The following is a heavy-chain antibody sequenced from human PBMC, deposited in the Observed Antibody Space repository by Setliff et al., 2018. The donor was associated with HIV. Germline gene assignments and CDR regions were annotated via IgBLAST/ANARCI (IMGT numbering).Heavy chain of an antibody. D-gene: IGHD6-6*01. V-gene: IGHV4-34*01. CDR2: INHSRST. CDR1: GGSFRGYY. J-gene: IGHJ4*02. Sequence: SETLSLTCAVYGGSFRGYYWSWIRQPPGKGLEWIGEINHSRSTNYNPSLKSRVTMSVDTPKNQFSLKVNSVTAADTAVYYCARGRHYSSSAPFGIDFWGQGTLVTVS. CDR3: ARGRHYSSSAPFGIDF.